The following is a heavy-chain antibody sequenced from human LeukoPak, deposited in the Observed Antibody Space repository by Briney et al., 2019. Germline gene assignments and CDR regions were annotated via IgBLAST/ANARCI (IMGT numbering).Heavy chain of an antibody. Sequence: SETLSLTCTVSGDSISSYYWSWIRQPPGKGLEWIGYISSSGSTNYNPSLKSRVTMSVDTSKNQFSLKLNSVTAADTAVYYCARSRDSSGYRNNWFDPWGQGTLVTVSS. J-gene: IGHJ5*02. CDR1: GDSISSYY. D-gene: IGHD3-22*01. CDR2: ISSSGST. V-gene: IGHV4-59*01. CDR3: ARSRDSSGYRNNWFDP.